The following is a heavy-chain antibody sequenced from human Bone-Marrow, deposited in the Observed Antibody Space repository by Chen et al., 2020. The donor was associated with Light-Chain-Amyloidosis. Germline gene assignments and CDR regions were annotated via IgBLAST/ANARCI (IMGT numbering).Heavy chain of an antibody. J-gene: IGHJ3*02. CDR1: GFSFSRYW. Sequence: EVQLVESGGGLVQPGGCLRLSCAASGFSFSRYWMHWVRQAPGKGLVWVSRINTDGSTTTYADSVRGRFTISRDNAKNTLFLQMSSLRAEDTAIYYCVYDSHREAAFDIWGQGTMVTVSS. V-gene: IGHV3-74*02. D-gene: IGHD3-22*01. CDR2: INTDGSTT. CDR3: VYDSHREAAFDI.